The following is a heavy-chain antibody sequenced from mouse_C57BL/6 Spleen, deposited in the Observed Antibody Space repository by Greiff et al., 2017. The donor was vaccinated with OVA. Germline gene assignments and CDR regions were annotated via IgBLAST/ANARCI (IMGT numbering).Heavy chain of an antibody. V-gene: IGHV5-4*03. J-gene: IGHJ2*01. Sequence: EVKLQESGGGLVKPGGSLKLSCAASGFTFSSYAISWVRQTPEKRLEWVATISDGGSYTYYPDNVKGRFTISRDNAKNNLYLQMSHLKSEDTAMYYCAMGSNYFDYWGKGTTRTVSS. D-gene: IGHD2-3*01. CDR3: AMGSNYFDY. CDR1: GFTFSSYA. CDR2: ISDGGSYT.